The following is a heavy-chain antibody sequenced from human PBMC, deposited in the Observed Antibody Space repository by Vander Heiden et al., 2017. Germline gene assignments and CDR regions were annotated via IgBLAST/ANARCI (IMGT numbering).Heavy chain of an antibody. J-gene: IGHJ4*02. Sequence: QVQLVQSGAEVKKPGSSVEVSCPASGYKFSTYGISWGRQAPGQGPEWMGGVTPVFGTPNYAQKFQGRVTISADESTSTVYMELSSLRSDDTAVYYCARGIFGVEKFFDYWGQGSLVTVSS. CDR2: VTPVFGTP. D-gene: IGHD3-3*01. CDR1: GYKFSTYG. CDR3: ARGIFGVEKFFDY. V-gene: IGHV1-69*01.